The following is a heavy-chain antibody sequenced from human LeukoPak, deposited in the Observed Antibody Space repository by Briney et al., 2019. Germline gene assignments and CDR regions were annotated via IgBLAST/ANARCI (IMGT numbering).Heavy chain of an antibody. V-gene: IGHV5-51*01. D-gene: IGHD3-16*01. CDR3: ARRIFGGGGYAFDI. J-gene: IGHJ3*02. CDR1: GYSFTNCW. Sequence: GESLKISCKGSGYSFTNCWIGWVRQMSGKGLEWMGIIFPGDSDTRYSPSFEGQVTISADRSNNTAYLQWRSLEASDTAIYYCARRIFGGGGYAFDIWGQGTVVTVSS. CDR2: IFPGDSDT.